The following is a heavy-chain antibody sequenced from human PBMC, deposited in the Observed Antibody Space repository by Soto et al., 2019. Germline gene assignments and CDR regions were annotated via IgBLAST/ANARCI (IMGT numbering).Heavy chain of an antibody. D-gene: IGHD3-22*01. J-gene: IGHJ4*02. CDR1: GYTFTTYY. CDR2: INPNTGDT. V-gene: IGHV1-2*02. CDR3: ARDGQYDSGGYYSPFDH. Sequence: ASVKVSCKASGYTFTTYYIHWVRQAPGQGPEWMGWINPNTGDTHYSQGFQGRVTMTRDTSISTAYMELSSLGSDDTAVYYCARDGQYDSGGYYSPFDHWGQGTLVTSPQ.